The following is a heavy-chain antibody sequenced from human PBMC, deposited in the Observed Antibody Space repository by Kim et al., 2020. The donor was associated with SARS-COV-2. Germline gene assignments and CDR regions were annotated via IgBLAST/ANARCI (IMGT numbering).Heavy chain of an antibody. CDR1: GFTLSGST. CDR2: IRSKANSYAT. D-gene: IGHD6-19*01. CDR3: ARVDPIAGGGYDAFD. J-gene: IGHJ3*02. Sequence: GGSLRLSCAASGFTLSGSTMHWVRQASGKGLEWVGRIRSKANSYATAYAASGRYRFTISRDDSKNTPHLQMHSLKTEDAAVYYCARVDPIAGGGYDAFD. V-gene: IGHV3-73*01.